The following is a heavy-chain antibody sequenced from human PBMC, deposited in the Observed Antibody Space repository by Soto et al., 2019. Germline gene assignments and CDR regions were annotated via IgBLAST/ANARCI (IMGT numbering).Heavy chain of an antibody. J-gene: IGHJ4*02. D-gene: IGHD2-2*01. CDR1: GFTFSSYA. CDR2: ISGSAATT. CDR3: AKRPAPIITFDY. V-gene: IGHV3-23*01. Sequence: PGVSLRLSCAASGFTFSSYAMSWVRQASGKGLEWVSAISGSAATTHFADSVKGRFTISRDNSKNMLFLQINSLRDDDSAVYYCAKRPAPIITFDYWGQGAAVTVSS.